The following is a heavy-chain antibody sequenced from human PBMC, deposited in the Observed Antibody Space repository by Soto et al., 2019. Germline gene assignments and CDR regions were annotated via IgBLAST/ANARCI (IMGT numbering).Heavy chain of an antibody. CDR2: ISYDGSNK. J-gene: IGHJ5*02. Sequence: QVQLVESGGGVVQPGRSLRLSCAASGFTFSSYGMHWVRQAPGKGLEWVAVISYDGSNKYYADSVKGRFTISRDNSKNTLYLQMNSLRAEDTAVYYCAKDWGSGDVSYVILDPWGQGTLVTVSS. D-gene: IGHD3-16*01. V-gene: IGHV3-30*18. CDR1: GFTFSSYG. CDR3: AKDWGSGDVSYVILDP.